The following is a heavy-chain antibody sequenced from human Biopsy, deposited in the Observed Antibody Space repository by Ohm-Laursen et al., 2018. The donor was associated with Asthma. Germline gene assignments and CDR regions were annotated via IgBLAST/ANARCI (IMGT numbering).Heavy chain of an antibody. D-gene: IGHD3-3*01. Sequence: SSLRLSCSASGFTFRSYAMHWVRQAPGKGLEWVAVGGSYYEGGLKYYADSVNGRFTVSRDDSKNTLYLQMNSLRPDDTAVYYCARDVMEWYLPAFDFWGQGTLVTVSS. CDR2: GGSYYEGGLK. CDR3: ARDVMEWYLPAFDF. J-gene: IGHJ4*02. V-gene: IGHV3-30-3*01. CDR1: GFTFRSYA.